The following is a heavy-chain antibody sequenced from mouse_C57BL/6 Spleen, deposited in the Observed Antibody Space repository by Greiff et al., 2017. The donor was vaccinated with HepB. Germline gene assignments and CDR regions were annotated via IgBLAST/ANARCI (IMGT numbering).Heavy chain of an antibody. D-gene: IGHD1-1*01. CDR3: ARGVDYYGPDY. CDR1: GYTFTSYW. J-gene: IGHJ2*01. V-gene: IGHV1-55*01. Sequence: QVQLQQPGAELVKPGASVKMSCKASGYTFTSYWITWVKQRPGQGLEWIGDIYPGSGSTYYNEKFKSKATLTVDTSSSTAYMQLSSLTSEDSAIYECARGVDYYGPDYWGQGTTLTVSS. CDR2: IYPGSGST.